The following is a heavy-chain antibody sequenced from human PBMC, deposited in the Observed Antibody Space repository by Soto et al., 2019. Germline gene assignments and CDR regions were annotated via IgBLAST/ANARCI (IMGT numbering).Heavy chain of an antibody. CDR2: IIPIFGTP. D-gene: IGHD5-18*01. CDR1: GGTFTTHA. J-gene: IGHJ4*02. Sequence: GASVKVSCKASGGTFTTHAFNWVRQAPGQGLEWVGGIIPIFGTPNYAQKFQGRVTITADGSTSTVYMELNSLRAEDTAVYYCAKAGSGYSYGLTEFDYWGQGTLVTVSS. CDR3: AKAGSGYSYGLTEFDY. V-gene: IGHV1-69*13.